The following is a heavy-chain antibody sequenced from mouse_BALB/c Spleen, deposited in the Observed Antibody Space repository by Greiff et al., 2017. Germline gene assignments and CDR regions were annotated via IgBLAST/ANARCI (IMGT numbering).Heavy chain of an antibody. CDR3: ACIYGGYYWFAY. D-gene: IGHD2-3*01. V-gene: IGHV14-1*02. J-gene: IGHJ3*01. CDR1: GFNIKDYY. CDR2: IDPENGNT. Sequence: VQLKQSGAELVRPGALVKLSCKASGFNIKDYYMHWVKQRPEQGLEWIGWIDPENGNTIYDPKFQGKASITADTSSNTAYLQLSSLTSEDTAVYYCACIYGGYYWFAYWGQGTLVTVSA.